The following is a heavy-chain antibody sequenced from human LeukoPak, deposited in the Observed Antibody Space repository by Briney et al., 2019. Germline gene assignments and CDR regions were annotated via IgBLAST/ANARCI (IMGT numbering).Heavy chain of an antibody. Sequence: HPGGSLRLSCAASGFTFSSYWMHWVRQAPGKGLVWVSRINTDGSSTAYADSVKGRFTISRDNAKNTVYLQMNSLRAEDTAVYYCARVQNEWQLLPGFDYWGQGTLVTVSS. CDR1: GFTFSSYW. CDR2: INTDGSST. D-gene: IGHD1-26*01. V-gene: IGHV3-74*01. CDR3: ARVQNEWQLLPGFDY. J-gene: IGHJ4*02.